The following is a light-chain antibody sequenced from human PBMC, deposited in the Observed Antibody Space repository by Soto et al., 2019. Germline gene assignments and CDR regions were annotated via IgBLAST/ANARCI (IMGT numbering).Light chain of an antibody. J-gene: IGLJ1*01. V-gene: IGLV2-14*01. CDR3: SSYTSGSTLYV. CDR1: SSDVGGYNY. Sequence: QSALTQSPSASGSPGQSVTISCTGTSSDVGGYNYVSWYQHHPGKAPRLMIYASSNRPSGVSHRFSGSRSGNTASLTISGLQAEDEADYYCSSYTSGSTLYVFGTGTKLTVL. CDR2: ASS.